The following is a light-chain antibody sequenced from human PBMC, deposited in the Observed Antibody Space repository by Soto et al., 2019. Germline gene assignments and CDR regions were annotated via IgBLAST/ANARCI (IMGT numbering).Light chain of an antibody. CDR3: QQYSNLPFT. Sequence: DIQMTQSPSSLSASVGDRVTITCQASQDISDKLNWYQQKSGKPPNLLIYEAANLELGVPSRFSGSASGTDFTFTISNLQPENYGTYYCQQYSNLPFTFGPRTKIDIK. J-gene: IGKJ3*01. V-gene: IGKV1-33*01. CDR1: QDISDK. CDR2: EAA.